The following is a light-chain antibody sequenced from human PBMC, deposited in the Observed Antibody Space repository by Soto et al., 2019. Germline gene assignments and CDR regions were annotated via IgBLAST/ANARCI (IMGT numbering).Light chain of an antibody. V-gene: IGLV2-14*01. CDR3: KSYTTSNTYV. CDR1: SNDVGSYNY. CDR2: DVT. J-gene: IGLJ1*01. Sequence: QSVLTQPASVSGSPGQSIAISCTGTSNDVGSYNYVSWYQQHPGKAPKLMIYDVTNRPSGVSDRFSGSKSGNTASLTISGLQAEDEADYYCKSYTTSNTYVFGSGTKV.